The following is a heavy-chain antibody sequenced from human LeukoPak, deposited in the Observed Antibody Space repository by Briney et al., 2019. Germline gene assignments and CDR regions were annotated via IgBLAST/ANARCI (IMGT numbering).Heavy chain of an antibody. J-gene: IGHJ4*02. CDR2: IGGSGADT. V-gene: IGHV3-23*01. Sequence: GGSLRLSCAASGFTFSSYGMSWVRQAPGKGLEWVSSIGGSGADTYYADSVKGRFTISRDNSKSTMYLQMNSLRAEDTAVYHCAKTNGYYDLWGQGTLVTVSS. CDR3: AKTNGYYDL. D-gene: IGHD3-22*01. CDR1: GFTFSSYG.